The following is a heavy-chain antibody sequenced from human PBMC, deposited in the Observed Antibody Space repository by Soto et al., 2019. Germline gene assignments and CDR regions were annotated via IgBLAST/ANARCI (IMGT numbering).Heavy chain of an antibody. CDR1: GFTFSSYG. V-gene: IGHV3-30*18. CDR3: AKDVYSSSPDY. J-gene: IGHJ4*02. CDR2: ISYDGSNK. Sequence: QVQLVESGGGVVQPGRSLRLSCAASGFTFSSYGMHWVRQAPGKGLEWVAVISYDGSNKYYADSVKGRFTISRDNSKNTLYLQMNSLRAEDTAVYYCAKDVYSSSPDYWGQGTLVTVSS. D-gene: IGHD6-13*01.